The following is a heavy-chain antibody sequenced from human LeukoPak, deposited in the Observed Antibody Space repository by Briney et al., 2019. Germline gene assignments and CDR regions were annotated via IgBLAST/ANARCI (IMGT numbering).Heavy chain of an antibody. Sequence: SETLSLTCTVSGGSIRSYYWSWTRQSPGKGLEWMGYISYSGSTKYNPSLKSRVTISLDTSKNQFSLKLSSVTAADTAVYYCARALDGYNYPYGNWGQGTLVTVSS. CDR1: GGSIRSYY. V-gene: IGHV4-59*01. CDR2: ISYSGST. D-gene: IGHD5-24*01. J-gene: IGHJ4*02. CDR3: ARALDGYNYPYGN.